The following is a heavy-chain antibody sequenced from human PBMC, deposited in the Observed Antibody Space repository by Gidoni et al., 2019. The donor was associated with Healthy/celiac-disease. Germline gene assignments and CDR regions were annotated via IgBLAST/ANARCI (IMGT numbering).Heavy chain of an antibody. J-gene: IGHJ4*02. D-gene: IGHD2-15*01. CDR1: GFTFRSYG. V-gene: IGHV3-33*01. Sequence: QVQLVESGGGVVKPGRSLRLSCAASGFTFRSYGMHWVRQAPAKGLEWVAVVGYVGSNKDYADSVKCRFTISRDNSKNTLYLQMNSLMAEDTAVYYCARGADIVVVVAGLDYWGQGTLVTVSS. CDR3: ARGADIVVVVAGLDY. CDR2: VGYVGSNK.